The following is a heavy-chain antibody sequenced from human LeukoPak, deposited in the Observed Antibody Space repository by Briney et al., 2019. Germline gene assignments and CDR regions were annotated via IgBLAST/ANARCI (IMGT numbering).Heavy chain of an antibody. CDR2: ISYDGSNK. V-gene: IGHV3-30*18. CDR3: AKDLASVVVAATHYYYYGMDV. D-gene: IGHD2-15*01. Sequence: PGGSLRLSCAASGFTFSSYGMHWVRQAPGKGLEWVAVISYDGSNKYYADSVKGRFTISRDSSKNTLYLQMNSLRAEDTAVYYCAKDLASVVVAATHYYYYGMDVWGQGTTVTVSS. J-gene: IGHJ6*02. CDR1: GFTFSSYG.